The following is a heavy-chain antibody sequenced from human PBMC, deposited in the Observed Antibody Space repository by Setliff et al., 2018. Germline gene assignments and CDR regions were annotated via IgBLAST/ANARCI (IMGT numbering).Heavy chain of an antibody. D-gene: IGHD6-19*01. CDR1: GSSITSSNW. CDR3: ARSRTIAVKGGVFAV. Sequence: PSETLSLTCGVSGSSITSSNWWSWVRQAPGKGLEWVGQIFHSGSTHFNPSLKSRLTMSVDQSKNQFSLRLRSVTAADTAVYYCARSRTIAVKGGVFAVWGRGTLVTVSS. CDR2: IFHSGST. J-gene: IGHJ2*01. V-gene: IGHV4-4*02.